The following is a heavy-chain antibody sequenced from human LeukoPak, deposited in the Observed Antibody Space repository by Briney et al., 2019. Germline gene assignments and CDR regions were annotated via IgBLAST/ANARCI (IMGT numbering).Heavy chain of an antibody. V-gene: IGHV3-7*02. CDR2: IGQDGSEK. CDR3: ASAISEWELTLDY. Sequence: GGSLRLSCAAPGFTFSSYWMSWVRQAPGKGLEWVANIGQDGSEKYYVDSVKGRFTISRDNAKNSLCLQMNSLRAEDTAVYYCASAISEWELTLDYWGQGTLVTVSS. D-gene: IGHD1-26*01. CDR1: GFTFSSYW. J-gene: IGHJ4*02.